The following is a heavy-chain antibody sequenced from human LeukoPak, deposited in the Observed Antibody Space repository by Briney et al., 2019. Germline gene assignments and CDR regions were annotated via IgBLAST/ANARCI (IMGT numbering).Heavy chain of an antibody. Sequence: HPGGSLRLSCAASGFTFSDYSMNWVRQAPGKGLEWVSYISSSGSTRYYAGSVKGRFTVSRDNAKNSLYLQMNSLRAEDTAVYYCARVRRGIPPAKENSGSLPWYYFDYWGQGTLVTVSS. V-gene: IGHV3-48*01. CDR1: GFTFSDYS. D-gene: IGHD1-26*01. CDR2: ISSSGSTR. J-gene: IGHJ4*02. CDR3: ARVRRGIPPAKENSGSLPWYYFDY.